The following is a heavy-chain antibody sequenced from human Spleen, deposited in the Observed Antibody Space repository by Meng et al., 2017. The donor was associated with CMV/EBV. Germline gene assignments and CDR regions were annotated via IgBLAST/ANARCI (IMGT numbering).Heavy chain of an antibody. V-gene: IGHV1-2*02. Sequence: ASVKVSCKASGYTFTGYYMHWVRQAPGQGLEWMGWINPNSGGTNYAQKFQGRVTMTRDTSISTADMELSRLRSDDTAVYYCARDRDGYNNLDYWGQGTLVTVSS. CDR3: ARDRDGYNNLDY. CDR1: GYTFTGYY. J-gene: IGHJ4*02. D-gene: IGHD5-24*01. CDR2: INPNSGGT.